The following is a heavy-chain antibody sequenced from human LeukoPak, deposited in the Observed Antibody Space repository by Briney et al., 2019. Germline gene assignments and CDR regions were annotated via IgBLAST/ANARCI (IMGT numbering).Heavy chain of an antibody. CDR2: IYHSGST. V-gene: IGHV4-30-2*01. CDR1: GGSISSGGYS. Sequence: PSETLSFTCAVSGGSISSGGYSWSWIRQPPGKGLEWIGYIYHSGSTYYNPSLKSRVTISVDRSKNQFSLKLSSVTAADTAVYYCARARGYYYGSGSPTLFDYWGQATLVTVSS. J-gene: IGHJ4*02. D-gene: IGHD3-10*01. CDR3: ARARGYYYGSGSPTLFDY.